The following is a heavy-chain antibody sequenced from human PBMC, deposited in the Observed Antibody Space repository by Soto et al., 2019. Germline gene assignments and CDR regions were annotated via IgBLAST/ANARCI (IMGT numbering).Heavy chain of an antibody. CDR1: GGTFSSYT. CDR2: IIPILGIA. CDR3: ASSAVDSSSWYVGY. V-gene: IGHV1-69*02. Sequence: QVQLVQPGAEVKKPGSSVKVSCKASGGTFSSYTISWVRQAPGQGLEWMGRIIPILGIANYAQKFQGRVTITADKSTSTAYMELSSLRSEDTAVYYCASSAVDSSSWYVGYWGQGTLVTVSS. D-gene: IGHD6-13*01. J-gene: IGHJ4*02.